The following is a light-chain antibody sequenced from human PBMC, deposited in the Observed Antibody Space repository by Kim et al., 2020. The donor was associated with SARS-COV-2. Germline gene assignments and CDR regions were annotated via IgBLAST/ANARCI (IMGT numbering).Light chain of an antibody. CDR1: QDISNY. Sequence: GSVGDRVTIPCRASQDISNYLAWFQLKPGKAPKLLIYAASALQPGVPSRFSGSGSGTDFTLTVTSLQPEDVATYYCQKCDSAPWTFGQGTKVDIK. J-gene: IGKJ1*01. V-gene: IGKV1-27*01. CDR2: AAS. CDR3: QKCDSAPWT.